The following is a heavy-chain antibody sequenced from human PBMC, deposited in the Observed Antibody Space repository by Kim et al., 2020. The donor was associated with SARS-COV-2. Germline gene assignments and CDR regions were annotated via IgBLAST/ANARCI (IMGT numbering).Heavy chain of an antibody. CDR1: GDSVSSLDYY. CDR2: IYHNGNT. V-gene: IGHV4-61*08. CDR3: ARSPWHYLALDY. D-gene: IGHD3-10*01. J-gene: IGHJ4*02. Sequence: SETLSLTCTVSGDSVSSLDYYWNWIRQSPGQGLEWIGYIYHNGNTNYNPSFQSRVTMSVDTSKNQFSLRLSSVTTADTAIYYCARSPWHYLALDYWGQGALLTVSS.